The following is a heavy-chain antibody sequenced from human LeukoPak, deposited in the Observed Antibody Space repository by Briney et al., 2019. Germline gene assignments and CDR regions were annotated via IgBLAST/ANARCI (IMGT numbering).Heavy chain of an antibody. D-gene: IGHD2-2*01. CDR3: ARQSSANYYFYLDV. J-gene: IGHJ6*03. V-gene: IGHV3-74*01. CDR1: GFSFSGYW. CDR2: INNEGSFT. Sequence: GGSLRLSCAASGFSFSGYWMHWVRQVPGKGLMWVSRINNEGSFTDYADSVKGRLTISRGNAKNILHLQMNSLAAQDTAVYYCARQSSANYYFYLDVWGKGTTVTVSS.